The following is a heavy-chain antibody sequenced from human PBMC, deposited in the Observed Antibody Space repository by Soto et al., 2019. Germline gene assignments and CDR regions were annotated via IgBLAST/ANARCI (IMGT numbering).Heavy chain of an antibody. Sequence: PGGSLRLSCVASGFTFSSHAMTWVRHVPGAGLEWVSTITATGHDTLYADSVKGRFTISRDNSKNTLYLQMNSLRAEDTAVYYCAKDPVGPYLTSEYNWFDPWGQGTLVTVSS. CDR1: GFTFSSHA. CDR3: AKDPVGPYLTSEYNWFDP. D-gene: IGHD2-2*01. V-gene: IGHV3-23*01. J-gene: IGHJ5*02. CDR2: ITATGHDT.